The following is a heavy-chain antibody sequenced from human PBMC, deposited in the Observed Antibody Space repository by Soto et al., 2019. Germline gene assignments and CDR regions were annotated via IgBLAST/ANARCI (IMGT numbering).Heavy chain of an antibody. CDR1: GFTFSIYS. D-gene: IGHD6-13*01. Sequence: EVQLVESGGGLVQPGGSLRLSCAASGFTFSIYSMNWVHQAPGKGLEWVSYISSSSSTIHYADSVKGRFTISRDNAKNSLYLQMNSLRAEDTAVYYCARDEGSSSWLDFWGQGTLVTVSS. V-gene: IGHV3-48*01. CDR2: ISSSSSTI. J-gene: IGHJ4*02. CDR3: ARDEGSSSWLDF.